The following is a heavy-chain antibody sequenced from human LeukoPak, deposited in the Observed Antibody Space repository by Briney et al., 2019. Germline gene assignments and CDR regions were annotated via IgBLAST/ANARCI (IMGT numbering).Heavy chain of an antibody. CDR2: IYLGGFT. D-gene: IGHD3-16*01. CDR1: GGSFSGHH. CDR3: ARHGGFYFEY. Sequence: SETLSLTCAVYGGSFSGHHWSWIRQSPGKGLEWIGQIYLGGFTNYTPSLKSRVTISGDTSKNQFSLKLSSVTAADTSVYYCARHGGFYFEYWGQGSLVTVSS. J-gene: IGHJ4*02. V-gene: IGHV4-34*01.